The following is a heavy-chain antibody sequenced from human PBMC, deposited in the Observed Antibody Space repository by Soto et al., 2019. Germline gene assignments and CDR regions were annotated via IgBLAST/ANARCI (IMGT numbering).Heavy chain of an antibody. CDR2: MNPNTGNS. V-gene: IGHV1-8*01. Sequence: QVQLVQSGAEVRKPGASVKVSCEASGYTFTSYDIYWVRQATGQGLEWMGWMNPNTGNSGYAQKFQGRVTMTRDTAISTAHMELSSLRSEDTAVYYCARRAETNGWNGFGADKYYFDFWGQGTLVTVSS. CDR1: GYTFTSYD. CDR3: ARRAETNGWNGFGADKYYFDF. J-gene: IGHJ4*02. D-gene: IGHD1-1*01.